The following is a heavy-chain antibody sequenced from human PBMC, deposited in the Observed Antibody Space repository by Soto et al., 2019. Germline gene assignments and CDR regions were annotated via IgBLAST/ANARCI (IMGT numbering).Heavy chain of an antibody. D-gene: IGHD6-6*01. J-gene: IGHJ4*02. V-gene: IGHV3-23*01. Sequence: EVQLLESGGGLVQPGGSLRLSCAASGFTFTTYAMSWVRQAPVKGLEWVSAISGSAGSTYYADSVKGRFTISRDNSKNTLYLQMNSLRAEDTAVYYCAKNWDTTFSSSSHWGQGTLVSVSS. CDR2: ISGSAGST. CDR3: AKNWDTTFSSSSH. CDR1: GFTFTTYA.